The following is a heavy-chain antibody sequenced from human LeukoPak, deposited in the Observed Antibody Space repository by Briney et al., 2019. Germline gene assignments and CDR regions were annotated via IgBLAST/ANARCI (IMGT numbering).Heavy chain of an antibody. J-gene: IGHJ6*03. V-gene: IGHV5-51*01. CDR2: IYPDDSNT. CDR3: ARQGAAGKYYYYYMDV. CDR1: GYNFPVYW. Sequence: GESLKISCQGSGYNFPVYWIGWVRQMPGQGLEWMGIIYPDDSNTIYGPSFQGQVTISADKSINTAYLEWSSLKASDTAIYYCARQGAAGKYYYYYMDVWGKGTTVTVSS. D-gene: IGHD6-13*01.